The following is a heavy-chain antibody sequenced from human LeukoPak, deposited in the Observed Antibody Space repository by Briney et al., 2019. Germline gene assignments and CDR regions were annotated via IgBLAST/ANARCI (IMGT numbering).Heavy chain of an antibody. Sequence: PGGSLRLSCAASGFTFDDYAMHWVRQAPGKGLEWVSGISWNSGSIGYADSVKGRFTISRDNAKNSLYLQMNSLRAEDTALYYCAKDPYPQSTPYYYYGMDVWGQGTTVTVSS. J-gene: IGHJ6*02. D-gene: IGHD2-2*01. CDR3: AKDPYPQSTPYYYYGMDV. CDR2: ISWNSGSI. CDR1: GFTFDDYA. V-gene: IGHV3-9*01.